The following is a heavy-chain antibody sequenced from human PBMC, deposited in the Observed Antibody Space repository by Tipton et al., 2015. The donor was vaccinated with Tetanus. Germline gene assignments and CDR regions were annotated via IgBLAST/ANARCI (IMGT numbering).Heavy chain of an antibody. D-gene: IGHD3-9*01. Sequence: TLSLTCTVSGGSMTSGDHYWSWIRQPPGKGPEWLASIYDNGATYYNPSLKSRVTISVDTSKNDLSLNLKAVKAADTAVYSCARVTCDTLSGHGYRFDVWGQGILVTVTT. J-gene: IGHJ4*02. V-gene: IGHV4-30-4*01. CDR1: GGSMTSGDHY. CDR3: ARVTCDTLSGHGYRFDV. CDR2: IYDNGAT.